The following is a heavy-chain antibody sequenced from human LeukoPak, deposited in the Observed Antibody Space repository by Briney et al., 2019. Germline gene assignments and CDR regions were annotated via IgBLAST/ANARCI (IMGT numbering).Heavy chain of an antibody. Sequence: GESLKISCKGSGYSFTSYWIGWVRQMPGKGPEWMGIIYPGDSDTRYSPSFQGQVTISADKSISTAYLQWSSLKASDTAMYYCARPYCSSTSCHTNWFDPWGQGTLVTVSS. V-gene: IGHV5-51*01. J-gene: IGHJ5*02. CDR1: GYSFTSYW. CDR3: ARPYCSSTSCHTNWFDP. D-gene: IGHD2-2*01. CDR2: IYPGDSDT.